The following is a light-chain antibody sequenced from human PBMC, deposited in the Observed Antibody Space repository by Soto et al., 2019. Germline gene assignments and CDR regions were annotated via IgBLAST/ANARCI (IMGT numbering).Light chain of an antibody. Sequence: IQMTQSAASLCASLGDRVTISFGASQGIRNDLAWYQQKPGKAPKLLIYKASTLKSGVPSRFSGSGSGTEFTLTISSLQPDDFATYYCQQYNSYSWTSAQGTKVDIK. CDR1: QGIRND. CDR3: QQYNSYSWT. V-gene: IGKV1-5*03. J-gene: IGKJ1*01. CDR2: KAS.